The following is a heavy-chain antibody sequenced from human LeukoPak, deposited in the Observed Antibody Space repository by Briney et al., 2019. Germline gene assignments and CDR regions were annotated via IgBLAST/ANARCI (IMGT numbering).Heavy chain of an antibody. CDR3: AKGAASRGYTYVAN. V-gene: IGHV3-23*01. CDR2: VSGSGGSK. D-gene: IGHD5-18*01. Sequence: GGSLRLSCAASAFTFRPYAMIWVRQAPGKGLEWVSSVSGSGGSKYYAASVKGRVTISRDYSNNTLHLQMNSPSAEDTVVYCCAKGAASRGYTYVANWGQGTLVTVSS. CDR1: AFTFRPYA. J-gene: IGHJ4*02.